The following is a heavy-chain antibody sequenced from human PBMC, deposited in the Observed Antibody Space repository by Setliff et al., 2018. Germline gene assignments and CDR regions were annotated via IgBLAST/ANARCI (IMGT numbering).Heavy chain of an antibody. Sequence: PSETLSLTCTVSGGSISSGVYYWGWIRQPPGKGLEWIGRIYHGGKTYYNTSLESRLTISVDTSKNQFSLKLRSVTVADTAVYYCARTGTYRYFDSWGQGTLVTVSS. J-gene: IGHJ4*02. V-gene: IGHV4-39*01. D-gene: IGHD1-1*01. CDR2: IYHGGKT. CDR3: ARTGTYRYFDS. CDR1: GGSISSGVYY.